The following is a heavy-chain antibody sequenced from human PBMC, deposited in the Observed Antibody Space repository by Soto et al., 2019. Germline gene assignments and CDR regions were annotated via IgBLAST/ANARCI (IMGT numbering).Heavy chain of an antibody. CDR3: ARRTKLGTAWYPDC. J-gene: IGHJ4*02. V-gene: IGHV4-59*08. CDR2: IYYSGST. CDR1: GGSISSYY. D-gene: IGHD6-19*01. Sequence: SETLSLTCTVSGGSISSYYWSWIRQPPGKGLEWIGYIYYSGSTNYNPSLKSRVTISVDTSKNQFSLKLSSVTAADTAIYYCARRTKLGTAWYPDCWGQGTLVTVSS.